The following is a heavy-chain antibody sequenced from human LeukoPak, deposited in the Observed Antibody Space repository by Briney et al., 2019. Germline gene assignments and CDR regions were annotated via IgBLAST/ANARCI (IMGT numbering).Heavy chain of an antibody. CDR2: IYHSGGT. CDR3: ARITDRTIFGEIMHGFDI. D-gene: IGHD3-3*01. J-gene: IGHJ3*02. CDR1: DYSISSGFY. V-gene: IGHV4-38-2*02. Sequence: PSETLSLTCTVSDYSISSGFYWGWIRQPPGKGLEWIASIYHSGGTYYNPSLKSRGTISVDTSNNQFSLKLSSVTAADTAVYYCARITDRTIFGEIMHGFDIWGQGTPVTVSS.